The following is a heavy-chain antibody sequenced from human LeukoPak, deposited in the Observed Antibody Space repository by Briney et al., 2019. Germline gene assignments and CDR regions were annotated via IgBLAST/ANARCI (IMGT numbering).Heavy chain of an antibody. CDR2: IYYSGST. J-gene: IGHJ4*02. CDR3: ARDDSDYGY. V-gene: IGHV4-39*07. Sequence: SETLSLTCTVSGGSISGSSYYWGWIRQPPGKGVEWIGSIYYSGSTYYNPSLKSRVTISVDTSKNQFSLKLSSVTAADTAVYYCARDDSDYGYWGQGTLVTVSS. CDR1: GGSISGSSYY. D-gene: IGHD4-17*01.